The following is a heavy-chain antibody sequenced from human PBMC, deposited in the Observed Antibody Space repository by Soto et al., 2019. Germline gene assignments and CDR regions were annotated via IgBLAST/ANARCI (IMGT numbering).Heavy chain of an antibody. D-gene: IGHD4-17*01. CDR3: ARKHDYGDYAFDY. CDR2: IYYSGST. Sequence: QVQLQESGPGLVKPSQTLSLTCTVSGGSISSGDYYWSWIRQPPGKGLEWIGYIYYSGSTYQNPSLRSRITISIDPSKNQFSLKLSSVTAADAAVYYCARKHDYGDYAFDYWGQGTLVTVSS. CDR1: GGSISSGDYY. V-gene: IGHV4-30-4*01. J-gene: IGHJ4*02.